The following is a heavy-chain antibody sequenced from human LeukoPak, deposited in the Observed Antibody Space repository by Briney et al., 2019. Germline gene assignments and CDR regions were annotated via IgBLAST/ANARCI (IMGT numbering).Heavy chain of an antibody. CDR3: ARESMSYYYYMDV. Sequence: GGSLTLSCEDSGFTFRSYEMNWVRQAPGKGLEWVSYISSSGSTIYYADSVKGRFTISRDNAKNSLYLQMNSLRAEDTAVYYCARESMSYYYYMDVWGKGTTVTISS. CDR1: GFTFRSYE. D-gene: IGHD2-8*01. V-gene: IGHV3-48*03. CDR2: ISSSGSTI. J-gene: IGHJ6*03.